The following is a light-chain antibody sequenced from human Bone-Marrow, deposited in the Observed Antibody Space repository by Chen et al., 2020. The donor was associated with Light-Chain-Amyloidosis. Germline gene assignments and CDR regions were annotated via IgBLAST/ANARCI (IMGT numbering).Light chain of an antibody. V-gene: IGLV2-14*01. CDR1: SSDVGGYNH. J-gene: IGLJ1*01. Sequence: QSALTQPASVSGSPGQSITISCTGTSSDVGGYNHVSWYQHHPGKAPKLMIYEVSNRPSGISNRVSGSKSGNTASLSISGLQAEDEDDYYCSSYTSSVSYVFGSGTKVTVL. CDR2: EVS. CDR3: SSYTSSVSYV.